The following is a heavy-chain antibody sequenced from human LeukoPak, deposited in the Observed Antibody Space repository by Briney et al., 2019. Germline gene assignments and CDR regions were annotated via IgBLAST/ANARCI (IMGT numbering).Heavy chain of an antibody. D-gene: IGHD4-17*01. CDR2: FDPEDGET. Sequence: ASVKVSCKVSGYTLTELSMHWVRQAPGKGLEWMGGFDPEDGETIYAQKFQGRVTMTEDTSTDTAYMELSSLRSEDTAVYYCAAAYGDYDLIDYWGQGTLVTVSS. CDR1: GYTLTELS. J-gene: IGHJ4*02. CDR3: AAAYGDYDLIDY. V-gene: IGHV1-24*01.